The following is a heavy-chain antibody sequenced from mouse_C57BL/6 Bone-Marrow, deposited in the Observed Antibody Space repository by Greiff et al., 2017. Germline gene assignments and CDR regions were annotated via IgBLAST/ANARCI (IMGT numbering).Heavy chain of an antibody. CDR3: ASSFPYCGGWYGY. CDR1: GYTFTSYW. CDR2: INPRSGYT. Sequence: QVQLQQSGAELAKPGASVKLSCKASGYTFTSYWMHWVKQRPGQGLEWIGYINPRSGYTKYNQKFKDKATLTADKSSSTAYMQLSSLTYEDSAVYSCASSFPYCGGWYGYWGQATLVTVSA. J-gene: IGHJ3*01. D-gene: IGHD2-10*01. V-gene: IGHV1-7*01.